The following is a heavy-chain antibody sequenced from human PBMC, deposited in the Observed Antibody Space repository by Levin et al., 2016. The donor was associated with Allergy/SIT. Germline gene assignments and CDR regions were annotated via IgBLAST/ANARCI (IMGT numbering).Heavy chain of an antibody. J-gene: IGHJ4*02. CDR3: AGERGRYSSSSPIFDY. D-gene: IGHD6-6*01. CDR2: INPNSGGT. V-gene: IGHV1-2*02. Sequence: WVRQAPGQGLEWMGWINPNSGGTNYAQKFQGRVTMTRDTSISTAYMELSRLRSDDTAVYYCAGERGRYSSSSPIFDYWGQGTLVTVSS.